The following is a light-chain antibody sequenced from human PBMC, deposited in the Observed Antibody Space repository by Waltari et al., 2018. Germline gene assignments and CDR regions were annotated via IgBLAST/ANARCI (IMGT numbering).Light chain of an antibody. CDR3: QQYYSSPIT. CDR1: QSVLYSSNNKNY. V-gene: IGKV4-1*01. J-gene: IGKJ5*01. CDR2: WAS. Sequence: DIVMTQSPDSLSVSLGERATIHCKSSQSVLYSSNNKNYFAWYQQKPRQPPKFLIYWASTRQSGVSDRFSGSGSGTDFTLTISNLQAEDVAVYYCQQYYSSPITFGQGTRLELK.